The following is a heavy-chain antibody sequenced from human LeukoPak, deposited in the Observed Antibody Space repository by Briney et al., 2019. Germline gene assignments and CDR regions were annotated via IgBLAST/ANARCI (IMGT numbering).Heavy chain of an antibody. J-gene: IGHJ4*02. D-gene: IGHD3-22*01. CDR2: ISYDGSNK. CDR3: ARDVPYDSSGFGDY. CDR1: GFTFSSYG. V-gene: IGHV3-30*03. Sequence: GRSLRLPCAASGFTFSSYGMHWVRQAPGKGLEWVAVISYDGSNKYYADSVKGRFTISRDNSKNTLYLQMNSLRAEDTAVYYCARDVPYDSSGFGDYWGQGTLVTVSS.